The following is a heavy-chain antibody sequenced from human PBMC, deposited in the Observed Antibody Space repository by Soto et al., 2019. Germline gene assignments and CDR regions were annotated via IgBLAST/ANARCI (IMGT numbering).Heavy chain of an antibody. J-gene: IGHJ4*02. Sequence: GGSLRLSCAASGFTFSSYAMSWVRQAPGKGLEWVSAISGSGGSTYYADSVKGRFTISRDNSKNTLYLQMNSLRAEDTAVYYCAKVSQPIVVVPAAIFVYFDYWGQGTLVTVSS. CDR2: ISGSGGST. V-gene: IGHV3-23*01. CDR1: GFTFSSYA. CDR3: AKVSQPIVVVPAAIFVYFDY. D-gene: IGHD2-2*02.